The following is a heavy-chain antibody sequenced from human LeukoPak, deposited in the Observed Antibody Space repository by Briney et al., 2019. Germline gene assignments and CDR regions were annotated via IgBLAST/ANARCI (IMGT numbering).Heavy chain of an antibody. J-gene: IGHJ6*03. V-gene: IGHV4-61*02. CDR1: GGSISSGSYY. CDR3: AREIRPYYYYYMDV. Sequence: PSETLSLTCTVSGGSISSGSYYWSWIRQPAGKGLEWIGRIYTSRSTNYNPSLKSRVTISVDTSKNQFSLKLSSATAADTAVYYCAREIRPYYYYYMDVWGKGTTVTVSS. D-gene: IGHD3-16*01. CDR2: IYTSRST.